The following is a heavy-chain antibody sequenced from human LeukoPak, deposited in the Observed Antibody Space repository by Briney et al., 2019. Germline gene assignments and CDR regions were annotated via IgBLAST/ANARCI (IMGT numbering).Heavy chain of an antibody. J-gene: IGHJ6*02. Sequence: GGSLRLSCAASGFTFSSYSMNWVRQAPGKGLEWVSYISSSSSTIYYADSVKGRFTISRDNAKNSLYLQMNSLRAEDTAVYYCARDGRIAPGGFLGYYGMDVWGQGTTVTVSS. CDR2: ISSSSSTI. D-gene: IGHD6-13*01. V-gene: IGHV3-48*01. CDR1: GFTFSSYS. CDR3: ARDGRIAPGGFLGYYGMDV.